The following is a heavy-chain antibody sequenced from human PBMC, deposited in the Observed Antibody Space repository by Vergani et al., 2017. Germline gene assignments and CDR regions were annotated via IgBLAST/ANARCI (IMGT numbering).Heavy chain of an antibody. J-gene: IGHJ4*02. V-gene: IGHV1-24*01. CDR1: GYTLTELF. D-gene: IGHD3-22*01. CDR2: FDPEDGET. CDR3: ATVAGVVVVILRVTPEYYFDY. Sequence: QVQLVQSGAEVKKPGASVKVSCKVSGYTLTELFMHWVRQAPGKGLEWMGGFDPEDGETIYAQKFQGRVTMTEDTSTDTAYMELSSLRSEDTAVYYCATVAGVVVVILRVTPEYYFDYWGQGTLVTVSS.